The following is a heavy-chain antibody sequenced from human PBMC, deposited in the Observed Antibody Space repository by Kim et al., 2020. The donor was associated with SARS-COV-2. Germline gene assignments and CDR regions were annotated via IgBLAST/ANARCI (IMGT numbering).Heavy chain of an antibody. V-gene: IGHV3-66*03. CDR3: ARGRLGSCTRVFYYYGMDV. Sequence: GGSLRLSCAASGFTVSSNYMSWVRQAPGKGLEWVSVIYNCGGTYYADSVKGRFTISRDNSKNTLYLQMNSLRAEDTAVYYCARGRLGSCTRVFYYYGMDVWGQGTPVTVSS. D-gene: IGHD2-15*01. J-gene: IGHJ6*02. CDR1: GFTVSSNY. CDR2: IYNCGGT.